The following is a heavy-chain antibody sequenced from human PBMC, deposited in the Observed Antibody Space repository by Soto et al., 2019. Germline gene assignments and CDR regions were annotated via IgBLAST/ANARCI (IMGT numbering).Heavy chain of an antibody. CDR1: GGSISSGDYY. CDR3: ARSLDGVAARTDY. V-gene: IGHV4-30-4*01. Sequence: PSETLSLTCTVSGGSISSGDYYWSWIRQPPGKGLEWIGYIYYSGSTYYNPSLKSRITISVDTSKNQFSLKLSSVTAADTAVYFCARSLDGVAARTDYWGQGTLVTAPQ. D-gene: IGHD6-6*01. CDR2: IYYSGST. J-gene: IGHJ4*02.